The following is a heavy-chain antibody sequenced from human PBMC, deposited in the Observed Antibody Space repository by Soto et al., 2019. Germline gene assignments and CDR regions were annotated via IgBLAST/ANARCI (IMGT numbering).Heavy chain of an antibody. CDR3: ARVMVRGYYFYYYMDV. CDR1: GGSFSGYY. CDR2: INHSGST. V-gene: IGHV4-34*01. D-gene: IGHD3-10*01. Sequence: QVQLQQWGAGLLKPSETLSLTGAVYGGSFSGYYWSWIRQPPGKELEWIGEINHSGSTNYNPSLKSRVTISVDTSKNQFSLKLSSVTAADTAVYYCARVMVRGYYFYYYMDVWGKGTTVTVSS. J-gene: IGHJ6*03.